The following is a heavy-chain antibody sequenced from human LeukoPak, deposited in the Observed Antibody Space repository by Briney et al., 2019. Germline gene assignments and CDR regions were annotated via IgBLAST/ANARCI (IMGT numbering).Heavy chain of an antibody. V-gene: IGHV3-64*01. CDR3: ARMYSSGRYPKGRTPVDY. D-gene: IGHD6-19*01. CDR1: GFTFSSYA. CDR2: ISSNGGST. J-gene: IGHJ4*02. Sequence: GGSLRLSCAASGFTFSSYAMHWVRQAPGKGLEYVSAISSNGGSTYYANSVKGRFTISRDNSKNTLYLQMGSLRAEDMAVYYCARMYSSGRYPKGRTPVDYWGQGTLVTVSS.